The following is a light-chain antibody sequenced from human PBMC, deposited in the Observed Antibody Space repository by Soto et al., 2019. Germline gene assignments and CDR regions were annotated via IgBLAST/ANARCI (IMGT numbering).Light chain of an antibody. Sequence: DIQMTQSPSSLPASVGDRVTITCRASQSISNYLNWYQQKPGKAPKLLISAASSLQSGVPSRFSGSGSGTDFTLTISSLQPEDFATYYCQQSYSTPPITFGQGTRLEIK. CDR1: QSISNY. CDR2: AAS. V-gene: IGKV1-39*01. CDR3: QQSYSTPPIT. J-gene: IGKJ5*01.